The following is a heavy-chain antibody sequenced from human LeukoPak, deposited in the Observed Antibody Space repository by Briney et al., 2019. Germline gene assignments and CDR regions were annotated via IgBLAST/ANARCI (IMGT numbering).Heavy chain of an antibody. J-gene: IGHJ5*02. D-gene: IGHD2-15*01. V-gene: IGHV3-23*01. Sequence: GGSLRLSCAASGFTFSSYAMSWVRQAPGKGLEWVSAISGSGGSTYYADSVKGRFTISRDNSKNTLYLQMNSLRAEDTAVYYCAKAGRIVVVVAATPFDPWGQGTLVPSPQ. CDR3: AKAGRIVVVVAATPFDP. CDR2: ISGSGGST. CDR1: GFTFSSYA.